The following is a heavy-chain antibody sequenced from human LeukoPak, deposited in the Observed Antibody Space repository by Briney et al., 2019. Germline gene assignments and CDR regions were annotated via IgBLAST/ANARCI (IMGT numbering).Heavy chain of an antibody. Sequence: GASVKVSCKASGGTFSSFAISWVRQAPGQGLEWMGGIFPIFGTANYAQKFQGRVTITADESTSTAYMELSSLRSEDTAVYYCARRNGYSSGWLDYWGQGTLVTVSS. V-gene: IGHV1-69*13. J-gene: IGHJ4*02. CDR1: GGTFSSFA. D-gene: IGHD6-19*01. CDR3: ARRNGYSSGWLDY. CDR2: IFPIFGTA.